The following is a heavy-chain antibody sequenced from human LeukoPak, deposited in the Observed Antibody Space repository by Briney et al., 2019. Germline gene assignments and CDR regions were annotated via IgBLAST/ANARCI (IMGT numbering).Heavy chain of an antibody. J-gene: IGHJ4*02. CDR1: GGTFSSYA. D-gene: IGHD3-3*01. V-gene: IGHV1-69*01. CDR2: IIPIFGTA. CDR3: ARAEGSTIFGVVTNLYYFDY. Sequence: ASVKVSCKASGGTFSSYAISWVRQAPGQGLEWMGGIIPIFGTANYAQKFQGRVTITADESTSTAYMELSSLRSEDTAVYYCARAEGSTIFGVVTNLYYFDYWGQGTLVTVSS.